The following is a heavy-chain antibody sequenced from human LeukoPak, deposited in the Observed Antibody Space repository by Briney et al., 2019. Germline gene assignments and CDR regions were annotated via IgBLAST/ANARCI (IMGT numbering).Heavy chain of an antibody. J-gene: IGHJ6*03. CDR2: IKQDGSEK. D-gene: IGHD1-1*01. V-gene: IGHV3-7*01. CDR3: ARDRRAAGDYYYYYMDV. Sequence: PGGSLRLSCAASGFTFSGYWMSWVRQAPGKGLEWVANIKQDGSEKYYVDSVKGRFTISRDNAKNSLYLQMNSLRAEDTAVYYCARDRRAAGDYYYYYMDVWGKGTTVTVSS. CDR1: GFTFSGYW.